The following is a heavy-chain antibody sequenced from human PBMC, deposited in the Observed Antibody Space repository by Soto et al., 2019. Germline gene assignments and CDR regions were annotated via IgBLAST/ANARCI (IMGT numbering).Heavy chain of an antibody. CDR2: IDSSGSS. Sequence: PSETLSLTCVVSGAYVSATGYYFSCIRQHPGKGLEWIGYIDSSGSSYYSPSLKSRLSLSIDTSKNDFSLKLTSVTAADTAIYYCARVQRFCPARWGQGTLVTVSS. D-gene: IGHD3-3*01. CDR1: GAYVSATGYY. CDR3: ARVQRFCPAR. V-gene: IGHV4-31*11. J-gene: IGHJ4*02.